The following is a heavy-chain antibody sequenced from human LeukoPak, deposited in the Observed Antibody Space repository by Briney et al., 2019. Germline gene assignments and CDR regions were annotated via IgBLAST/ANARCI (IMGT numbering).Heavy chain of an antibody. J-gene: IGHJ3*01. CDR1: GGSITSDY. V-gene: IGHV4-59*01. CDR2: VSHSGST. Sequence: SETLSLTCTVSGGSITSDYWSWVRQPPGKVLEWIGFVSHSGSTNYNPSLKSRVTISVDTSKNQFSLRLRSVTAADTASYYCAGDSRASYEPIPSTPWHDAFDPWGQGTMVTVSS. CDR3: AGDSRASYEPIPSTPWHDAFDP. D-gene: IGHD5-12*01.